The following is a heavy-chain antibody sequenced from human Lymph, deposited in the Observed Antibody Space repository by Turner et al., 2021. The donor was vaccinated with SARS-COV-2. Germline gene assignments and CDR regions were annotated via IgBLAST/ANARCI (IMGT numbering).Heavy chain of an antibody. CDR3: ARDPGSYGYWTDYYDSSGSFDY. Sequence: GESGGGLVKPGGSPSLSCAASGFTFSSYSMTWVRQAPGKGLEWVSSISSSSSYTYYAESVKGRFTIARDNAKNSLYLQMNSLRAEDTAVYYCARDPGSYGYWTDYYDSSGSFDYWGQGTMVTVSS. D-gene: IGHD3-22*01. CDR1: GFTFSSYS. V-gene: IGHV3-21*01. J-gene: IGHJ4*02. CDR2: ISSSSSYT.